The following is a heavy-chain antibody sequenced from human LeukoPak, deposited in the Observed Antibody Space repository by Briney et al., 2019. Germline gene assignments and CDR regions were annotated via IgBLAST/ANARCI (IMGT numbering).Heavy chain of an antibody. CDR1: GGSISSSNW. J-gene: IGHJ6*03. Sequence: SETLSLTCAVSGGSISSSNWWSWVRPPPGKGLEWIGEIYHSGSTNYNPSLKSRVTISVDTSKNPFSLKLSSVTAADTAVYYCARETSQKGAHYMDVWGKGTTVTISS. CDR2: IYHSGST. CDR3: ARETSQKGAHYMDV. V-gene: IGHV4-4*02. D-gene: IGHD3-16*01.